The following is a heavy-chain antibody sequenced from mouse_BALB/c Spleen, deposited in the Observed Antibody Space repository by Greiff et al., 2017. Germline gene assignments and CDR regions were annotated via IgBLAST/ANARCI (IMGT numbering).Heavy chain of an antibody. CDR2: IYPGDGDT. Sequence: VKLMESGAELVRPGSSVKISCKASGYAFSSYWMNWVKQRPGQGLEWIGQIYPGDGDTNYNGKFKGKATLTADKSSSTAYMQLSSLTSEDSAVYFCARGDRYDAYYAMDYWGQGTSVTVSS. J-gene: IGHJ4*01. D-gene: IGHD2-14*01. CDR3: ARGDRYDAYYAMDY. V-gene: IGHV1-80*01. CDR1: GYAFSSYW.